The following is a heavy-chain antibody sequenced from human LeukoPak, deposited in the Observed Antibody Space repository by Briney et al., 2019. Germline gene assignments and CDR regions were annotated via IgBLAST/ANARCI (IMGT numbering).Heavy chain of an antibody. D-gene: IGHD2-21*01. CDR3: ARDIFPYYGMDV. J-gene: IGHJ6*02. CDR2: ISYDGSNK. Sequence: GGSLRLSCAASGFTFSSYGMHWVRQAPGKGLEWVAVISYDGSNKYYADSVKGRFTISRDNSKNTLYLQMNSLRAEDTAVYYCARDIFPYYGMDVWGQGTTVTVSS. CDR1: GFTFSSYG. V-gene: IGHV3-30*03.